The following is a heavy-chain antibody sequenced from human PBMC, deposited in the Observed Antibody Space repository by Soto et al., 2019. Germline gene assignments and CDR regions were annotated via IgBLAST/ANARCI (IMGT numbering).Heavy chain of an antibody. CDR3: TTAKLGRGAFDI. J-gene: IGHJ3*02. CDR1: GFTFSNAW. D-gene: IGHD7-27*01. V-gene: IGHV3-15*01. CDR2: IKSKTDGGTT. Sequence: GGSLRLSCAASGFTFSNAWMSWVRQAPGKGLEWVGRIKSKTDGGTTDYAAPVKGRFTISRDDSKNTLYLQMNSLKTEDTAVYYCTTAKLGRGAFDIWGQGTMVTVSS.